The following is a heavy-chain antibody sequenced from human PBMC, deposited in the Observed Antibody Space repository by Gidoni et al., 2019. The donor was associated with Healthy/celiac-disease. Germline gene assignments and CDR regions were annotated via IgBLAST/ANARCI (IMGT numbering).Heavy chain of an antibody. J-gene: IGHJ4*02. CDR3: ARGGYCSSTSCYGLDY. CDR1: GGSFSGYY. D-gene: IGHD2-2*01. Sequence: QVQLQQWGAGLLKPSETLYLTCAVYGGSFSGYYWSWIRQPPGKGLEWIGEINHSGSTNYNPSLKSRVTISVDTSKNQFSLKLSSVTAADTAVYYCARGGYCSSTSCYGLDYWGQGTLVTVSS. CDR2: INHSGST. V-gene: IGHV4-34*01.